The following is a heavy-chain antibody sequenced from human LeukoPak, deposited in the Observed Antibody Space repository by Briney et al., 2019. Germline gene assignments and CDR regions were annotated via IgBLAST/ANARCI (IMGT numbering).Heavy chain of an antibody. CDR2: IIPIADVT. V-gene: IGHV1-69*04. CDR3: ARLARRGVPLAASGAYDYYGMDV. Sequence: SVKVSCKASGGTFNSYALSWVRRAPGQGLEWMARIIPIADVTDHAQKLQGRITVTADKSTSTFFMELRSLTSDDTAVYYCARLARRGVPLAASGAYDYYGMDVWGQGTTVIVSS. CDR1: GGTFNSYA. J-gene: IGHJ6*02. D-gene: IGHD2-15*01.